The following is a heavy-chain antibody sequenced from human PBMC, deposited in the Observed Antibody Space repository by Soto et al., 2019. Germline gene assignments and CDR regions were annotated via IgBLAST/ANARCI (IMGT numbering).Heavy chain of an antibody. CDR2: VSHACRTS. V-gene: IGHV1-69*01. CDR1: GVSFNNNG. D-gene: IGHD3-10*01. J-gene: IGHJ6*02. CDR3: ARVLYYGSGRYSPYGMDV. Sequence: QVQLVQSGAEVKKPGSSVKVSCKTSGVSFNNNGIGWVRQAPGHGLEWMGGVSHACRTSDYARKFQGRISITADASTGSVNMELSSLTSEDTAQYYCARVLYYGSGRYSPYGMDVWGQGTTVTVSS.